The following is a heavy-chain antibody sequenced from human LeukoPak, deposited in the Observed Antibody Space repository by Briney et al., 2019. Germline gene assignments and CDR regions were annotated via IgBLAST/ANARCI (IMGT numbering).Heavy chain of an antibody. CDR3: ARVLGGDGYNPGWFDP. CDR2: IYYSGST. D-gene: IGHD5-24*01. J-gene: IGHJ5*02. Sequence: SESLSLTCNVSGASISSHYWNWIRQPPGKGLEWIGYIYYSGSTNYNPSLKSRVTISVDTSKNQFSLKLSSVTAADTAVYYCARVLGGDGYNPGWFDPWGQGTLVTVSS. CDR1: GASISSHY. V-gene: IGHV4-59*11.